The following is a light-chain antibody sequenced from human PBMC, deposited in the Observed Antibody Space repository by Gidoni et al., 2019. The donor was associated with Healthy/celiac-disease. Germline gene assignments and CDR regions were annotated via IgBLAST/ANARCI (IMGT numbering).Light chain of an antibody. V-gene: IGKV3-20*01. CDR2: GAS. Sequence: EIELTQSPGTLSFSPGESATLSCRASQSVSSSDLAWYQQKPGQAPRLLIYGASSRATGIPDRFSGSGSGTDFTLTISRLEPEDFAVYYCQQYGSSLFTFGGGTKVEIK. CDR1: QSVSSSD. J-gene: IGKJ4*01. CDR3: QQYGSSLFT.